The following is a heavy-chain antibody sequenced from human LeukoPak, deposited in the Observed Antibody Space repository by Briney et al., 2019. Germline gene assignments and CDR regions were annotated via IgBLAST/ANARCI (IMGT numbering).Heavy chain of an antibody. CDR2: IHYSGIT. CDR1: GASISSHY. Sequence: SETLSLTCTVSGASISSHYWSWIRQPPGRGLEWIGYIHYSGITSYDPSLKSRVTISVDTSKNQFSLDLNSVTTADTAVYYCARVYDSGKFDYWGAGTLITVSS. V-gene: IGHV4-59*11. D-gene: IGHD1-1*01. CDR3: ARVYDSGKFDY. J-gene: IGHJ4*02.